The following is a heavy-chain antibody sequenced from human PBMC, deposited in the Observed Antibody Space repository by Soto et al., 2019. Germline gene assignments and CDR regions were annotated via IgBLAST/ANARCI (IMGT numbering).Heavy chain of an antibody. D-gene: IGHD4-17*01. CDR3: VQDQCKRSNCYTVTQSSYYFYGMDG. CDR1: GFTFANYA. J-gene: IGHJ6*02. V-gene: IGHV3-43D*03. CDR2: ISRDGDGT. Sequence: EVQLVESGGAVVRPGGSLRLSCAASGFTFANYAMHWVRQVPGRGLEWVSVISRDGDGTHYADSVKGRFVISRDNSKNSLYLQMSSLRSDDTALYYCVQDQCKRSNCYTVTQSSYYFYGMDGWGQGTKVTVSS.